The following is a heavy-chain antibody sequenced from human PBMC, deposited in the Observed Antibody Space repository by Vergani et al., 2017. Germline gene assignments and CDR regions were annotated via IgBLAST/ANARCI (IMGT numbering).Heavy chain of an antibody. CDR3: SRGYCSGVSCYYDC. CDR1: GFSLNSAGMR. J-gene: IGHJ4*02. CDR2: VEWDDDN. D-gene: IGHD2-15*01. V-gene: IGHV2-70*04. Sequence: QVTLKESGPALVKPTQTLTLTCTFSGFSLNSAGMRMSWIRQPPGKDLEWLVRVEWDDDNFYSTSLKTRLTISKDISKNQVVLTMTNMDPVDTATYYCSRGYCSGVSCYYDCWGRGTLVVVSA.